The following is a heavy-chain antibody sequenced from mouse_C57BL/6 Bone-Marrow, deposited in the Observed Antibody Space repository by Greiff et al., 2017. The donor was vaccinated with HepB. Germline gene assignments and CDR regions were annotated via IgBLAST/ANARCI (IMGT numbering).Heavy chain of an antibody. D-gene: IGHD1-1*01. V-gene: IGHV5-4*03. CDR1: GFTFSSYA. CDR2: ISDGGSYT. CDR3: ARGVFITTFPYYAMDY. J-gene: IGHJ4*01. Sequence: EVKLVESGGGLVKPGGSLKLSCAASGFTFSSYAMSWVRQTPEKRLEWVATISDGGSYTYYPDNVKGRFTISRDNAKNNLYLQMSHMKSVDTSMYYRARGVFITTFPYYAMDYGGQETSVTVSS.